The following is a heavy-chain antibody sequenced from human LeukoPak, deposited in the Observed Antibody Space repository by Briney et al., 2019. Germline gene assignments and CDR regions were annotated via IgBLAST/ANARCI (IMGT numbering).Heavy chain of an antibody. CDR2: IKQDGSEK. Sequence: GGSLRLSCAASGFTFSGYWMNWVRQAPGKGLEWVANIKQDGSEKYYVDSVKGRFTISRDNAKNSLYLQMNSLRAEDTAVYYCAGSSGWLFDYWGQGTLVTVSS. CDR3: AGSSGWLFDY. V-gene: IGHV3-7*01. CDR1: GFTFSGYW. J-gene: IGHJ4*02. D-gene: IGHD6-19*01.